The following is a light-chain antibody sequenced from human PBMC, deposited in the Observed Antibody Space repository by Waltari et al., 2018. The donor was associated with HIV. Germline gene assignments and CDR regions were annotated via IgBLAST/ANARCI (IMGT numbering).Light chain of an antibody. V-gene: IGKV6-21*01. CDR1: QSVVNS. CDR2: YAS. CDR3: QQSSRSPIT. J-gene: IGKJ5*01. Sequence: EIVLTQSPDFQSVTPKEKVTITCRASQSVVNSIHWYQQKPDQSPKLLIRYASQSLSGVPSRFSGSGSGTDFTLTINGLEAEDAATYYCQQSSRSPITFGQGTRLEIK.